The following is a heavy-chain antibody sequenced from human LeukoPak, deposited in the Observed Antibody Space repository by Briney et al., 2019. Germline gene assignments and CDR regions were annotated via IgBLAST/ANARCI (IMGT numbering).Heavy chain of an antibody. J-gene: IGHJ4*02. Sequence: PSQTLSLTCTVSGGSISSAAYYWTWIRQHPGKGLEWIGYIYYTGSTYYNPSLKSRVTISVDTSKNQFSLKLSSVTAADTAVYYCARDRDSSGYIFDYWGQGTLVTVSS. CDR3: ARDRDSSGYIFDY. D-gene: IGHD3-22*01. CDR1: GGSISSAAYY. V-gene: IGHV4-31*03. CDR2: IYYTGST.